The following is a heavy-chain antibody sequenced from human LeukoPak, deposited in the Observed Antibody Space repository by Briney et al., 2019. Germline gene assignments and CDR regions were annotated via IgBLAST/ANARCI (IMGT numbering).Heavy chain of an antibody. CDR2: IHYSGST. J-gene: IGHJ5*02. Sequence: SETLSLTCTVSGGSISSYYWSWIRQPPGKGLEWVGYIHYSGSTNYNPSLKSRVTISVDTSKNQFSLKLSSVTAADTAVYYCARGIMMVGPWGQGTLVTVSS. V-gene: IGHV4-59*01. CDR3: ARGIMMVGP. D-gene: IGHD3-16*01. CDR1: GGSISSYY.